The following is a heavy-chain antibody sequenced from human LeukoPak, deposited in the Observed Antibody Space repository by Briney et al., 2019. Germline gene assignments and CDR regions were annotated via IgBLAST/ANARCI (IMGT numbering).Heavy chain of an antibody. CDR3: AREAITIFGVVRTQTTYGPHRFDP. J-gene: IGHJ5*02. D-gene: IGHD3-3*01. V-gene: IGHV1-69*01. CDR1: GGSFSNYA. Sequence: ASVTVSCKASGGSFSNYAISWLRRAPGQGLEWMGGITPLFGTSKYAQKFQGRVTITADESTSTVYMELSSLRSEDTAVYYCAREAITIFGVVRTQTTYGPHRFDPWGQGTLVTVSS. CDR2: ITPLFGTS.